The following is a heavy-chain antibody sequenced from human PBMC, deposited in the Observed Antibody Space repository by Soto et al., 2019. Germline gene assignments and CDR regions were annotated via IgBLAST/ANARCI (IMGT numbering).Heavy chain of an antibody. J-gene: IGHJ2*01. CDR2: ISSSGSTI. Sequence: QVPLVESGGGLVKPGGSLRLSCAASGFTFSDYYMSWIRQAPGKGLEWVSYISSSGSTIYYADSVKGRFTISRDNAKNSLYLQMNSLRAEDTAVYYCARGIHEAYCGGDCSHPSDWYSDLWGRGTLVTVSS. V-gene: IGHV3-11*01. CDR1: GFTFSDYY. D-gene: IGHD2-21*02. CDR3: ARGIHEAYCGGDCSHPSDWYSDL.